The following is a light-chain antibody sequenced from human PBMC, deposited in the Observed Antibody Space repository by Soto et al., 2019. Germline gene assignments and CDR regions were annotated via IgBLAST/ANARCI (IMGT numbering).Light chain of an antibody. CDR2: EVS. V-gene: IGLV2-14*01. Sequence: QSALTQPASVSGSPGQSITISCAGTSSDIGGYNYVSWYQQHPGKAPKLIIYEVSNRPSGVSNRFSGSKSGNTASLTISGLQAEDEVDYYCSSYTSSSSLEDVFGTGTKVTVL. J-gene: IGLJ1*01. CDR3: SSYTSSSSLEDV. CDR1: SSDIGGYNY.